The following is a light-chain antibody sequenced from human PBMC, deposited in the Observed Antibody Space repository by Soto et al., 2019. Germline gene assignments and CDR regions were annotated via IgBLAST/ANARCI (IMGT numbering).Light chain of an antibody. J-gene: IGKJ1*01. CDR2: GAD. V-gene: IGKV3-20*01. CDR1: QTVSSNY. CDR3: QHYVTSPRT. Sequence: EIVLTQSPGTLSLSPGERATLSCRASQTVSSNYLARYQQKPGQAPRLLIYGADSRATGIPDRFSGSGSVTDFTLTISRLEPEDFAAYYCQHYVTSPRTFGQGIKVEI.